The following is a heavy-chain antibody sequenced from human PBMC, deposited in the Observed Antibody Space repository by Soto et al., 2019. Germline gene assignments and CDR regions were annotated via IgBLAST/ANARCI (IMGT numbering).Heavy chain of an antibody. CDR2: IYYSGST. V-gene: IGHV4-30-4*01. CDR1: GGSISSGDYY. Sequence: SGTLSLTCSVSGGSISSGDYYWTWIRQPPGKGLEWIGYIYYSGSTYYNPSLESRISMSVADSKNQFSLKLSSVTAADTAVYYCARLLGSTGSYGGYYFDSWGQGALVTVSS. D-gene: IGHD6-19*01. CDR3: ARLLGSTGSYGGYYFDS. J-gene: IGHJ4*02.